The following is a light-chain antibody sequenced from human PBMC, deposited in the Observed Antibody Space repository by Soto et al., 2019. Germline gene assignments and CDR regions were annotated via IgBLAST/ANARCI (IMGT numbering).Light chain of an antibody. J-gene: IGLJ1*01. CDR3: AAWDDSLNAFV. CDR1: SSNIGGNT. V-gene: IGLV1-44*01. Sequence: QSVLTQPPSASGTPGQRVTISCSGSSSNIGGNTVNWYQQLPGTAPKLLIYGNDQRPSGVPDQFSGSKSGTSASLAISGLQSEDEADYYCAAWDDSLNAFVFGTGTQLTVL. CDR2: GND.